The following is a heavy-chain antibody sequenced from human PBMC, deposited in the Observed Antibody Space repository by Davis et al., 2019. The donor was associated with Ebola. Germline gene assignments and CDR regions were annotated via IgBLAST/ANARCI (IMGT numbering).Heavy chain of an antibody. J-gene: IGHJ4*02. CDR1: GFTFSSYS. CDR3: ARDVGDAYSGSDY. V-gene: IGHV3-48*01. CDR2: IIGSGYR. Sequence: GESLKISCAASGFTFSSYSMNWVRQAPGKGLEWLSCIIGSGYRYYADSVKGQFTISRDNANNLLYLQMNSLRADDTAVYYCARDVGDAYSGSDYWGQGTLVTVSS. D-gene: IGHD6-13*01.